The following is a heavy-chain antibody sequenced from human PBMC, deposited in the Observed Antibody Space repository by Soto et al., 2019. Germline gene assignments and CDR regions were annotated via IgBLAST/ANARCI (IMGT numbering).Heavy chain of an antibody. CDR1: GYTFTSYA. J-gene: IGHJ4*02. CDR2: LNAGNGNT. D-gene: IGHD2-15*01. CDR3: ARARGGGEWGY. V-gene: IGHV1-3*05. Sequence: QVQLVQSGAEEKKPGASVKVSCKASGYTFTSYAMHWVRQAPGQRLEWMGWLNAGNGNTKYSQKFQGRVTITRDTSSSTAYMELSSLRSEDTAVYYCARARGGGEWGYWGQGTLVTVSS.